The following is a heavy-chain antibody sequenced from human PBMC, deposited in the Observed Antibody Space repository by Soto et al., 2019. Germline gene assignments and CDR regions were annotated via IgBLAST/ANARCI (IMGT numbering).Heavy chain of an antibody. D-gene: IGHD3-22*01. CDR1: GVSISSGDYY. CDR3: ARDEYDSSGYYYGY. J-gene: IGHJ4*02. Sequence: SETLSLTCTVSGVSISSGDYYWSWIRQPPGKGLEWIGYIYYSGSTYYNPSLKSRVTISVDTSKNQFSLKLSSVTAADTAVYYCARDEYDSSGYYYGYWGQGTLVTVSS. V-gene: IGHV4-30-4*01. CDR2: IYYSGST.